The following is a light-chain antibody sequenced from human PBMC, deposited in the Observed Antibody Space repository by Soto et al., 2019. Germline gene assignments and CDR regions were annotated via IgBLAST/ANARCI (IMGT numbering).Light chain of an antibody. CDR3: QQYGSSPPRLT. Sequence: IVFTQSPGTVSLSPGERATLSCRASQSVSSSYLAWYQQKPGQAPRLLIYGASSRATGIPDRFSGSGSGTDFTLTISRLEPEDFAVYYCQQYGSSPPRLTFGGGTKVDIK. J-gene: IGKJ4*01. CDR2: GAS. CDR1: QSVSSSY. V-gene: IGKV3-20*01.